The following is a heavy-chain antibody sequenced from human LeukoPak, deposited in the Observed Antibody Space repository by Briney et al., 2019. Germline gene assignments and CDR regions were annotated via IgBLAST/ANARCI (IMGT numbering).Heavy chain of an antibody. J-gene: IGHJ3*02. Sequence: GGSLRLSCAASGFTFSSYAMSWVRQAPGKGLEGVSANSGSGGSTYYADSVKGRFTISRDNSKNTLYLQMNSLRAEDTAVYYCASVRYCSSTSCYTGAFDIWGQGTMVTVSS. CDR2: NSGSGGST. V-gene: IGHV3-23*01. D-gene: IGHD2-2*02. CDR3: ASVRYCSSTSCYTGAFDI. CDR1: GFTFSSYA.